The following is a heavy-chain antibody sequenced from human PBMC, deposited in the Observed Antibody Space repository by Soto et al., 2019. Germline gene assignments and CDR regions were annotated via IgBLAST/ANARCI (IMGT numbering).Heavy chain of an antibody. CDR2: IYPGDSDT. Sequence: PGESLKISCKGSGYSFTSYWIGWVRQMPGKGLEWMGIIYPGDSDTRYSPSFQGQVTISADKSISTAYLQWSSLKASDTAMYYCARAMGIHYYDSSDAFDIWGQGTMVTVSS. D-gene: IGHD3-22*01. J-gene: IGHJ3*02. CDR1: GYSFTSYW. CDR3: ARAMGIHYYDSSDAFDI. V-gene: IGHV5-51*01.